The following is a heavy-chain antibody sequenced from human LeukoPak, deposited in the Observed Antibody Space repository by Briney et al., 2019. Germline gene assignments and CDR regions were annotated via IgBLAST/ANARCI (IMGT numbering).Heavy chain of an antibody. CDR3: ARQGDDY. CDR2: ISRNGRNT. CDR1: GFTLSSYS. J-gene: IGHJ4*01. V-gene: IGHV3-64*01. D-gene: IGHD3-16*01. Sequence: GGSLRLSCAASGFTLSSYSMHWVRQAPGKGLEFVSAISRNGRNTYYANSVKGRFTISRDNAKNSLYLQMNSLRAEDTAVYYCARQGDDYWGHGTLVTVSS.